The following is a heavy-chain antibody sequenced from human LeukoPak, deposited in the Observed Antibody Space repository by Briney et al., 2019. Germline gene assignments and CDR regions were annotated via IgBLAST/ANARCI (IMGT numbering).Heavy chain of an antibody. V-gene: IGHV3-74*01. CDR1: GFSFSSNW. D-gene: IGHD3-3*01. J-gene: IGHJ4*02. CDR3: ARAALRFLISDY. Sequence: GGSLRLSCAASGFSFSSNWMHWVRQAPGKGLVWVSRVNSDGSGTSYADSVKGRFTISRDNAKNSLYLQMNSLRAEDTAVYYCARAALRFLISDYWGQGTLVTVSS. CDR2: VNSDGSGT.